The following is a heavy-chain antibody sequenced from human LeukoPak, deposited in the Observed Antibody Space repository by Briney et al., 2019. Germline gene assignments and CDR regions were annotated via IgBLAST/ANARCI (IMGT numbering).Heavy chain of an antibody. J-gene: IGHJ3*02. V-gene: IGHV3-23*01. Sequence: GGSLRLSCAASGFTFSTYAMAWVRQAPGKGLEWVSNVNDVGGDTYYADSVKGRFTISRDNRRNTLFLEMSSLRAEDTAVYYCASDTSFDYDALDIWGQGTMVTVSS. CDR3: ASDTSFDYDALDI. CDR2: VNDVGGDT. CDR1: GFTFSTYA. D-gene: IGHD4-11*01.